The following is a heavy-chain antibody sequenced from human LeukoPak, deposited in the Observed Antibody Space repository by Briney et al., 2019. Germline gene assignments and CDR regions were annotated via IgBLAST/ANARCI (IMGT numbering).Heavy chain of an antibody. CDR2: MNPNSGNT. J-gene: IGHJ6*02. CDR3: ARRYPGGVFGPGYGMDV. V-gene: IGHV1-8*01. CDR1: GYTFTSYD. Sequence: ASVKVSCKASGYTFTSYDINWVRQAPGQGLEWMGWMNPNSGNTGYAQKFQGRVTMTRNTSISTAYMELSSLRSEDTAVYYCARRYPGGVFGPGYGMDVWGQGTTVTVSS. D-gene: IGHD3/OR15-3a*01.